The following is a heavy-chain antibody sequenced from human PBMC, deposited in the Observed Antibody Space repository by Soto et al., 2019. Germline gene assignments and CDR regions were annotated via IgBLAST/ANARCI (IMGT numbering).Heavy chain of an antibody. D-gene: IGHD2-21*01. J-gene: IGHJ6*02. CDR3: ARGAFCGGAPGCRDMDV. Sequence: ASGKVSCKSSGYKFISHSITWVRQAPGQGLEWMGRISAYNGNTNYAQKLQGRVTMTTDTSTNTAYMELRSLRSDDTAVYYCARGAFCGGAPGCRDMDVWGQGTTVTVSS. CDR1: GYKFISHS. V-gene: IGHV1-18*01. CDR2: ISAYNGNT.